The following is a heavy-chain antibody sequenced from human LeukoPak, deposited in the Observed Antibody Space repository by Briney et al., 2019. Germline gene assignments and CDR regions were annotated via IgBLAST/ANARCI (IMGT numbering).Heavy chain of an antibody. Sequence: GGSLRLSCAASGFIFSDYGMHWVRQAPGKGLQWVAFISYDGTNTYYADSVKGRFTTSRDNSKNTLYLQMNSLRAEDTAVYYCAKELLWFGESHFPLDWGQGTLVTVSS. D-gene: IGHD3-10*01. CDR1: GFIFSDYG. CDR3: AKELLWFGESHFPLD. J-gene: IGHJ4*02. CDR2: ISYDGTNT. V-gene: IGHV3-30*18.